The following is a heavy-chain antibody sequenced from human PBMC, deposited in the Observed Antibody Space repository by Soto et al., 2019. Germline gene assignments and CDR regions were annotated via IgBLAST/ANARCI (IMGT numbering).Heavy chain of an antibody. Sequence: QVQLVQSGAEVRKPGASVKVSCKASGYTFSDYYIHWVRQAPGQGLEWMGWINPNNGGTKYAPKFQGGVTMTRDTSITTAYMELSRLRSGDTAVYYCAREPATAKPEGVDFWGQGTLVTVSS. V-gene: IGHV1-2*02. J-gene: IGHJ4*02. CDR1: GYTFSDYY. CDR3: AREPATAKPEGVDF. CDR2: INPNNGGT. D-gene: IGHD1-1*01.